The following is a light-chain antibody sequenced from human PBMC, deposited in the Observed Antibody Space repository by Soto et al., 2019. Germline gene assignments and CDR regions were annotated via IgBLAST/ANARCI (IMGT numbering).Light chain of an antibody. Sequence: QSVLTKPASVSGSPGQSITISCTGTSSDIGTYNLVSWYQQHPGKAPKLMIYEVNKRPSGVSDRFSGSKSGNTASLTISGLQAEDGADYYCCSYAGSRTLYVFGTGTKVTVL. CDR2: EVN. CDR3: CSYAGSRTLYV. J-gene: IGLJ1*01. V-gene: IGLV2-23*02. CDR1: SSDIGTYNL.